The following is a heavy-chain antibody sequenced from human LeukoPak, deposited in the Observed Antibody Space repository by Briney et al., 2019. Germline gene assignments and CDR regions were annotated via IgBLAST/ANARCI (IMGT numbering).Heavy chain of an antibody. Sequence: PSQTLSLTCTVSGGSISSGGYYWSWIRQPAGKGLEWIGRIYTSGTTNYNPSLKSRVTISVDTSKNQFSLKLTSVTAADTAVYYCVRDSLVGYGHRYFDCWGQGTLVTVSS. CDR3: VRDSLVGYGHRYFDC. J-gene: IGHJ4*02. V-gene: IGHV4-61*02. D-gene: IGHD5-18*01. CDR2: IYTSGTT. CDR1: GGSISSGGYY.